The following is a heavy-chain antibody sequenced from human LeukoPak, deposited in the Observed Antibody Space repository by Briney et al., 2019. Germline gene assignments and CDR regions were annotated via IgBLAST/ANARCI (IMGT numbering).Heavy chain of an antibody. Sequence: GGSLRLSCAASGFTLTTSWMTWVRQAPGKGLEWVTNINREGSQIDYMDSVKGRFTISRDSANNALYLQMNSLRAEGTAVYYCARGGLTAGFDYWGQGTLVTVSS. CDR2: INREGSQI. J-gene: IGHJ4*02. V-gene: IGHV3-7*01. CDR3: ARGGLTAGFDY. CDR1: GFTLTTSW.